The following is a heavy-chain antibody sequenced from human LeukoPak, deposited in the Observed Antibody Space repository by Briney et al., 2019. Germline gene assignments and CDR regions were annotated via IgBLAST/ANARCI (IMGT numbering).Heavy chain of an antibody. Sequence: ASVKVSCKASGHIFTSYFMHWVRQAPGQGLEWMGLINPSGGSTRYAQKLQGRVTMTTDTSTSTAYMELRSLRSDDTAVYYCARRYLGELLNFDYWGQGTLVTVSS. V-gene: IGHV1-46*01. CDR2: INPSGGST. CDR3: ARRYLGELLNFDY. CDR1: GHIFTSYF. J-gene: IGHJ4*02. D-gene: IGHD1-26*01.